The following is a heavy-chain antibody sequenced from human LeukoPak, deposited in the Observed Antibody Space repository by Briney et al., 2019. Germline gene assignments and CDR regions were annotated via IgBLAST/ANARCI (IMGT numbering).Heavy chain of an antibody. CDR1: GYTFTSYG. Sequence: APVKVSCKASGYTFTSYGISWVRQAPGQGLEWMGWISAYNGNTNYAQKLQGRVTMTTDTSTSTAYMELRSLRSDDTAVYYCARDRPRGYSGYVSDYWGQGTLVTVSS. J-gene: IGHJ4*02. D-gene: IGHD5-12*01. V-gene: IGHV1-18*01. CDR3: ARDRPRGYSGYVSDY. CDR2: ISAYNGNT.